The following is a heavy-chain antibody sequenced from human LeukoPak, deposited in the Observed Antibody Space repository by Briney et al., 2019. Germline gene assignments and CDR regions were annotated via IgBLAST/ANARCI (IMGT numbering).Heavy chain of an antibody. CDR2: IYFSGAT. CDR3: AKLSSNWYFDS. J-gene: IGHJ4*02. D-gene: IGHD1-1*01. V-gene: IGHV4-39*01. CDR1: GGSISSNIYF. Sequence: SETLSLTCTVSGGSISSNIYFWGRIRQTPEKGLEWIGNIYFSGATYYNPSLKSRVTISVDTSKNQFSLSLSVVAAADTAVYYCAKLSSNWYFDSWGRGTLVTVSS.